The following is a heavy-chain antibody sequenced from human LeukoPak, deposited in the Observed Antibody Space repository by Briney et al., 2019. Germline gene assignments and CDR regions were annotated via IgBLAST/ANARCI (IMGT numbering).Heavy chain of an antibody. D-gene: IGHD3-3*01. CDR2: IYYSGST. CDR3: ASSITIFGVVIRFDY. J-gene: IGHJ4*02. CDR1: GGSISSSSYY. V-gene: IGHV4-39*01. Sequence: PSETLSLTCTVSGGSISSSSYYWGWIRQPPGKGLEWIRSIYYSGSTYYNPSLKSRVTISVDTSKNQFSLKLSSVTAADTAVYYCASSITIFGVVIRFDYWGQGTLVTVSS.